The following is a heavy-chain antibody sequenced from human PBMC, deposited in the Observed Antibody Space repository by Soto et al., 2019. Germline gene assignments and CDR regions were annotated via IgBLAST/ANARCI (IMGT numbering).Heavy chain of an antibody. CDR3: ARDLAVGLVDY. V-gene: IGHV1-18*01. CDR1: GYTFTSYG. J-gene: IGHJ4*02. D-gene: IGHD6-19*01. Sequence: QVQLVQSGAEVKKPGASVKVSCKASGYTFTSYGISWVRQAPGQGLEWMGWISAYNGNIKYAQKLQGRVTLTPDTATSTAYMELRSLRSDDTAVYYCARDLAVGLVDYWGQGTLVTVSS. CDR2: ISAYNGNI.